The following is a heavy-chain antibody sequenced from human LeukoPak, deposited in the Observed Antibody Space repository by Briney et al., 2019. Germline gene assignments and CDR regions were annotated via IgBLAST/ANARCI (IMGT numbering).Heavy chain of an antibody. V-gene: IGHV3-23*01. CDR1: GLSFSSYA. CDR3: TKSVAGRLDY. D-gene: IGHD6-13*01. J-gene: IGHJ4*02. Sequence: GGSLRLSCAASGLSFSSYAMSWVRQAPGKGLEWVSVISGNGDSTHYADAVKGRFTSSRDNSMNTLYLQMNSLRAEDAAVYYCTKSVAGRLDYWGQGSLVTVSS. CDR2: ISGNGDST.